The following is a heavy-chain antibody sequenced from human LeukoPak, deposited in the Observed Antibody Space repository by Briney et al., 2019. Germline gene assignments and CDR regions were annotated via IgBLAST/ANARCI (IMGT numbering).Heavy chain of an antibody. J-gene: IGHJ4*01. CDR1: GFTFSSYT. V-gene: IGHV3-23*01. CDR3: VRSAFLTTEFYFDY. Sequence: SGGSLRLSCVASGFTFSSYTMSWVRQAPGKGLEWVSAISSSGGSTYYIDSVKGRFTISRDNAKNTLYLQMNSLRAEDTAVYYCVRSAFLTTEFYFDYWGRGTLVTVSS. CDR2: ISSSGGST. D-gene: IGHD4-11*01.